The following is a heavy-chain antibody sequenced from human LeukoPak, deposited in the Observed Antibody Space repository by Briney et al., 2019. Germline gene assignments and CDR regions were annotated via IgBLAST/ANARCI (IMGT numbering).Heavy chain of an antibody. Sequence: QPGGSLRLSCAASGFTFSSYEMNWVRQAPGKGLEWVSYISSSGSTIYYADSVKGRFTISRDNAKNSLYLQMNSLRAEDTAAYYCARVRLAARVFDYWGQGTLVTVSS. CDR2: ISSSGSTI. D-gene: IGHD6-6*01. CDR3: ARVRLAARVFDY. V-gene: IGHV3-48*03. J-gene: IGHJ4*02. CDR1: GFTFSSYE.